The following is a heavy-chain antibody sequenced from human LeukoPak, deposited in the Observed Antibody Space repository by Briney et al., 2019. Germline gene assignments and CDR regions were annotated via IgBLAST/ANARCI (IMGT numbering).Heavy chain of an antibody. V-gene: IGHV3-48*04. J-gene: IGHJ4*02. Sequence: GGSLRLSCAASGFTFSSYSMNWVRQAPGKGLEWVSYISSSSSTIYYADSVKGRFTISRDNAKNSLYLQMNSLRAEDTAVYYCARDGELLYFDYWGQGTLVTVSS. CDR1: GFTFSSYS. CDR2: ISSSSSTI. CDR3: ARDGELLYFDY. D-gene: IGHD1-26*01.